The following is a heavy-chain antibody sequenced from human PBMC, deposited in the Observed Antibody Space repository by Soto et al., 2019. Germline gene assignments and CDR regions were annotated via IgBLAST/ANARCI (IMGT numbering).Heavy chain of an antibody. CDR2: TYYRSKWYN. CDR1: GDSVSSNSAA. D-gene: IGHD3-3*01. CDR3: ATRGYGFLEWFHWFDP. Sequence: PSQTLSLTCAISGDSVSSNSAAWNWIRQSPSRGLEWLGRTYYRSKWYNDYAVSVKSRITINPDTSKNQFSLQLNSVTPEDTAVYYCATRGYGFLEWFHWFDPWGQGTLVTVSS. V-gene: IGHV6-1*01. J-gene: IGHJ5*02.